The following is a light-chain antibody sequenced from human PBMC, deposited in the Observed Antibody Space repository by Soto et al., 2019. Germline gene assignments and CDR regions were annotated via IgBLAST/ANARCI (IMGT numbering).Light chain of an antibody. V-gene: IGLV2-8*01. Sequence: QSVLTQPPSASGSPGQSVTISCTGTSSDVDIYNYVSWYQQHPGKAPKLIIYEVTKRPSGVPDRFSGSKSGNTASLTVSGLQTEDEAEYYCSSYSGSNTLVFGTGSNVTVL. CDR3: SSYSGSNTLV. CDR1: SSDVDIYNY. CDR2: EVT. J-gene: IGLJ1*01.